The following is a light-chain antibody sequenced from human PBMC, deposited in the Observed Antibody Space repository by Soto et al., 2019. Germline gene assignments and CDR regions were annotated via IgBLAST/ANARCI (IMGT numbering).Light chain of an antibody. J-gene: IGKJ4*01. CDR3: MQALQTPLT. CDR2: LGS. V-gene: IGKV2-28*01. CDR1: QSLLHSSGNNY. Sequence: DIVMTQSPLSLPVTPGESASISCRSSQSLLHSSGNNYLDWYLQKPGQSPQLLIYLGSNRAPGVPDKFSGSGSGTEFTLKISRGEAEDVGGYYCMQALQTPLTFGGGTKVEIK.